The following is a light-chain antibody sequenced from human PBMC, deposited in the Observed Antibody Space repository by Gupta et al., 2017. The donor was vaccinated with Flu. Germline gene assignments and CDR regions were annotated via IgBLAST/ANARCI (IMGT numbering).Light chain of an antibody. CDR2: WAS. Sequence: DIVMTQSPDSLAVSLGERATINCKSSQSVLYTLNNQNYLAWYQQKPGQPPKLLISWASTRETGVPDRFSGSGYGTDFTLTISSRQAEDVAVYYCQQYYNTPTSTFGQGTKLEIK. V-gene: IGKV4-1*01. J-gene: IGKJ1*01. CDR3: QQYYNTPTST. CDR1: QSVLYTLNNQNY.